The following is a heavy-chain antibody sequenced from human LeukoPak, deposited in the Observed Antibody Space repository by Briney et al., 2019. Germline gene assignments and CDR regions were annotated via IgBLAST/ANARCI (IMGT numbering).Heavy chain of an antibody. CDR2: ISGSGGST. Sequence: GRSLSLSSAASGFTSSSYAMSSVRQAPGKGPEWVSAISGSGGSTYYADSVKGRFTISRDNSKNTLYLQMNSLRAVDTAVYYCAKGGSSGYYFPFDYWGQGTLVTVSS. CDR3: AKGGSSGYYFPFDY. D-gene: IGHD3-22*01. CDR1: GFTSSSYA. J-gene: IGHJ4*02. V-gene: IGHV3-23*01.